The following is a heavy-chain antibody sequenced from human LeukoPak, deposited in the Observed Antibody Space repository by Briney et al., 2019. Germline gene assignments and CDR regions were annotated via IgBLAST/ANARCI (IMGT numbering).Heavy chain of an antibody. CDR2: INHGGIT. V-gene: IGHV4-4*02. CDR3: ARQDCSSGVCTRGFDP. CDR1: GGSISSGNW. J-gene: IGHJ5*02. D-gene: IGHD2-8*01. Sequence: PSGTLSLTCAVSGGSISSGNWWSWVRQPPGKGLEWIGEINHGGITNYNPSLKSRVTMSVDTSKNQLSLKLTSVTAADTAVYYCARQDCSSGVCTRGFDPWGQGTLVTVSS.